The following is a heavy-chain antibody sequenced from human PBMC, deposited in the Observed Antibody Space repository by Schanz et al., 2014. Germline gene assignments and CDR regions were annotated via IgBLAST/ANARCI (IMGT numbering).Heavy chain of an antibody. V-gene: IGHV3-23*04. Sequence: EVQLVESGGGLVQPGGSLRLSCAASGFTFSTYAMSWVRQAPGKGLEWVSALSGSGGSTYYADSVKGRFTISRDNSENTLYLQMNSLSADDTAVFYCAKGMGYCSGGTCYDCYYYGLDVWGQGTTVAVSS. CDR2: LSGSGGST. CDR3: AKGMGYCSGGTCYDCYYYGLDV. J-gene: IGHJ6*02. CDR1: GFTFSTYA. D-gene: IGHD2-15*01.